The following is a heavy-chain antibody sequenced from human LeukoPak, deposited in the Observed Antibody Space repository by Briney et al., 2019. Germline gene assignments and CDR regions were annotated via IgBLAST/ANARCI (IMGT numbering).Heavy chain of an antibody. CDR3: AKSVSEMTTVPYYFDY. Sequence: GGSLRLSCAGSGFAFGTYAMSWVRQAPGKGLEWVSAISGSGASTYYADSVKGRFTISRDTSKNTLYLQMNSLRAEDTAVYYCAKSVSEMTTVPYYFDYWGQGTLVTVSS. J-gene: IGHJ4*02. CDR1: GFAFGTYA. V-gene: IGHV3-23*01. D-gene: IGHD4-17*01. CDR2: ISGSGAST.